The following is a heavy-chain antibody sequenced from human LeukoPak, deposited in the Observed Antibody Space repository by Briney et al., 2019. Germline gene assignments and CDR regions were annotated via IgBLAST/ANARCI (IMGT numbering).Heavy chain of an antibody. Sequence: WASVKVSCKASGYTFTSYDINWVRQATGQGLEWMGWMNPNSGNTGYAQKFQGRVTMTRNTSISTAHMELSSLRSEDTAVYYCARGYGEYYYYYYGMDVWGQGTTVTVSS. V-gene: IGHV1-8*01. J-gene: IGHJ6*02. CDR2: MNPNSGNT. CDR1: GYTFTSYD. CDR3: ARGYGEYYYYYYGMDV. D-gene: IGHD4-17*01.